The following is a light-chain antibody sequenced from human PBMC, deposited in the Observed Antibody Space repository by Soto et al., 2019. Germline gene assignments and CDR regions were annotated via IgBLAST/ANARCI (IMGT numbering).Light chain of an antibody. CDR1: QSVRSN. J-gene: IGKJ2*02. CDR2: GAT. CDR3: QQYNEWPRCT. Sequence: EILMTQSPATLSVSPGERATLSCRASQSVRSNLAWYQQKPGQAPRLLIFGATTRATGMPARFSGSGSGTEFTLTISSLQSEDFAVYYCQQYNEWPRCTFGQGTKLEIK. V-gene: IGKV3-15*01.